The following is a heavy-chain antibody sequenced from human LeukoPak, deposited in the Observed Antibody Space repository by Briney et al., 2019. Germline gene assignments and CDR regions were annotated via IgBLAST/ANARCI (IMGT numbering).Heavy chain of an antibody. Sequence: GGSLRLSCAASGFTFSSSWMNWVRQAPGKGLEWVADIKQDGSEKYYVDSVKGRITISRDNAKNSLYLQMNSLRAEDTAVYYCARTHPFDYWGQGTLVTVSS. CDR2: IKQDGSEK. J-gene: IGHJ4*02. CDR1: GFTFSSSW. CDR3: ARTHPFDY. V-gene: IGHV3-7*03.